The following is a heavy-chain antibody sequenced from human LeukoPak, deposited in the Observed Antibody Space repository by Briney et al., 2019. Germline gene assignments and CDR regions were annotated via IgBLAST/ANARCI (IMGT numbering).Heavy chain of an antibody. CDR1: GITLSRFW. J-gene: IGHJ4*02. V-gene: IGHV3-7*03. CDR3: ASGGHLDY. CDR2: INQDGSEK. Sequence: GGSLRLSCAASGITLSRFWMSWVRQAPGKGLQWVANINQDGSEKHYVDPVKGRFTISRDNAENSLYLQMNSLRAEDTAVYYCASGGHLDYWGQGALVTVAS. D-gene: IGHD3-16*01.